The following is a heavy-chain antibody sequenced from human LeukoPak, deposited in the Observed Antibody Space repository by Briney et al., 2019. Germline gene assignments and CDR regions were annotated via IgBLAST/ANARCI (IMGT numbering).Heavy chain of an antibody. CDR3: AREFREPAAPPGPYNWFDP. Sequence: ASMKVSCKASGYTFTSYGISWVRQAPGQGLEWMGWISAYNGNTNYAQKLQGRVTMTTDTSTSTAYMELRSLRSDDTAVYYCAREFREPAAPPGPYNWFDPWGQGTLVTVSS. CDR2: ISAYNGNT. V-gene: IGHV1-18*01. D-gene: IGHD2-2*01. J-gene: IGHJ5*02. CDR1: GYTFTSYG.